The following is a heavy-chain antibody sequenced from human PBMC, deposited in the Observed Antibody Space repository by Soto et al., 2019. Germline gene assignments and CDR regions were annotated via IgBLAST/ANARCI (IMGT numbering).Heavy chain of an antibody. CDR1: GFSISGNY. CDR3: ARPTTVGVY. CDR2: IYSGGTT. V-gene: IGHV3-66*01. Sequence: DVQLVESGGGLVQPGGSLRLSCVASGFSISGNYMSWVRQAPGKGLEWFSVIYSGGTTYYADSVKGRFTISRDNSKNTLYLQMNSLRAEDTAVYYCARPTTVGVYWGQGALVTVSS. J-gene: IGHJ4*02. D-gene: IGHD3-10*01.